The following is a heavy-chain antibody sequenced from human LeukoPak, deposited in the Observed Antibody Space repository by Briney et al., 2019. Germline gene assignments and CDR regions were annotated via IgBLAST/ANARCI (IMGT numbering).Heavy chain of an antibody. V-gene: IGHV4-61*02. D-gene: IGHD3-9*01. J-gene: IGHJ4*02. CDR1: GGSISSGSYY. CDR3: ARDVKYYDILTGYYTEYYLDY. Sequence: SETLSLTCTVSGGSISSGSYYWSWIRQPAGKGLEWIGRIYTSGSTNYNPSLKSRVTISVDTSKNQFSLKLSSVTAADTAVYYCARDVKYYDILTGYYTEYYLDYWGQGTLVTVSS. CDR2: IYTSGST.